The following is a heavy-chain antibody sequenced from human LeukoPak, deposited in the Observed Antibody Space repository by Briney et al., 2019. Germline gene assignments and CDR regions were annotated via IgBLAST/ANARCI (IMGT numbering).Heavy chain of an antibody. D-gene: IGHD2-15*01. CDR2: INHSRST. Sequence: SETLSLTCAVYGVSFSPYYWSWIRQSPDKGLEWIGEINHSRSTNYNPSLKSRVTISVDTSKNQFSLKLSSVTAADTAVYYCARSVEGYCRGGSCYSYSYYMDVWGKGTTVTVSS. CDR3: ARSVEGYCRGGSCYSYSYYMDV. CDR1: GVSFSPYY. J-gene: IGHJ6*03. V-gene: IGHV4-34*01.